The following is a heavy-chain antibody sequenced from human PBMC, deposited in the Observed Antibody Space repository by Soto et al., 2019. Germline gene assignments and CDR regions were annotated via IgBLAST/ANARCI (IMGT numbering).Heavy chain of an antibody. CDR3: ARDLWGYCGTDCYPLDV. CDR1: GGSISGYY. D-gene: IGHD2-21*02. V-gene: IGHV4-59*01. J-gene: IGHJ6*02. CDR2: MYNTGST. Sequence: SETLSLTCTVSGGSISGYYWSWIRQPPGKGLKWIGYMYNTGSTVYNPSFKSRVTISVDTSKNHFSLKLNSVTAADTAVYYCARDLWGYCGTDCYPLDVWGQGTTVT.